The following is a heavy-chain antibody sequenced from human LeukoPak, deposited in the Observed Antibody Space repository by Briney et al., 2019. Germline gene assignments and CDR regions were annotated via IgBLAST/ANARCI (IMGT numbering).Heavy chain of an antibody. D-gene: IGHD3-10*01. CDR3: ARDEFPGGGSDPFEY. Sequence: PGGSLRLSCVASGFTFSGYSMTWVRQAPGKGLEWVSSISGSGNYINYADSVKGRFTISSDNAKKFLYLQMNSLRAEDTAVYYCARDEFPGGGSDPFEYWGQGTVVSVSS. J-gene: IGHJ4*02. CDR1: GFTFSGYS. CDR2: ISGSGNYI. V-gene: IGHV3-21*01.